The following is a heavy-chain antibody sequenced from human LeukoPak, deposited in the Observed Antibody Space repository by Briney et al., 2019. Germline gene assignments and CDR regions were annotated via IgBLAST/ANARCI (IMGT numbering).Heavy chain of an antibody. V-gene: IGHV3-23*01. CDR3: AKGGSSSWYVFDY. CDR1: GFTFSSYA. J-gene: IGHJ4*02. Sequence: PGGSARLSCAASGFTFSSYAMSWVRQAPGKGLEWVSAISGSGGSTYYADSVKGRFTISRDNSKDTLYLQMNSLRAEDTAVYYCAKGGSSSWYVFDYWGQGTLVTVSS. CDR2: ISGSGGST. D-gene: IGHD6-13*01.